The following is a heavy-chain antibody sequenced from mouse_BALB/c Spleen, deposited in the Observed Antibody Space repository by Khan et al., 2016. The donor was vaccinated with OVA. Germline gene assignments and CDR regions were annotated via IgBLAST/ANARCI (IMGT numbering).Heavy chain of an antibody. CDR2: IWAGGGT. Sequence: QVQLKQSGPGLVAPSQSLSITCTVSGFSLSRYNIHWVRQPPGKGLEWLGMIWAGGGTDYNSTLKSRLNISKDNSKSQVFLKMNSLQTDDTAMYYCARAYYKYDDDYAMDFWGQGTSVTVSS. CDR3: ARAYYKYDDDYAMDF. V-gene: IGHV2-6-4*01. D-gene: IGHD2-14*01. CDR1: GFSLSRYN. J-gene: IGHJ4*01.